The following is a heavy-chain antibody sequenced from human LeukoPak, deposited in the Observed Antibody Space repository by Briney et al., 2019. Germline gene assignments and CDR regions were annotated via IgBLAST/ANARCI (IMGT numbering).Heavy chain of an antibody. D-gene: IGHD3-22*01. V-gene: IGHV4-59*01. CDR2: IYYSGST. CDR1: GGSISSYY. CDR3: ARDRILPKYYYDSSGYPRNAFDI. J-gene: IGHJ3*02. Sequence: SETLSLTCTVSGGSISSYYWSWIRQPPGEGLEWIGHIYYSGSTNYNPSLKSRVTISVDTSKNQFSLKLSSVTAADTAVYYCARDRILPKYYYDSSGYPRNAFDIWGQGTMVTVSS.